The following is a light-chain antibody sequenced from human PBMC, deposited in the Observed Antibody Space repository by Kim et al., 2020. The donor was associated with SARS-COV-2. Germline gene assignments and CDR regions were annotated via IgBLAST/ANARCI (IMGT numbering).Light chain of an antibody. CDR2: RDR. CDR1: KLRTNN. CDR3: HVWDSSTGV. J-gene: IGLJ3*02. V-gene: IGLV3-9*01. Sequence: LRQTARNIGGGNKLRTNNVLWFQQKPGQATVLVIYRDRNRPSGIPERFSGTNAGNTATRTISSAQPGDEAVYYCHVWDSSTGVFGGGTQLTV.